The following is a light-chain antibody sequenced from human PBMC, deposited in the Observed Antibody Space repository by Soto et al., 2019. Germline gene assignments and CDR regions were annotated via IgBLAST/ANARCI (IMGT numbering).Light chain of an antibody. V-gene: IGKV1-5*01. CDR3: QQYNSFPWT. CDR2: DVS. CDR1: QSISSW. Sequence: IQMTQSPSTLSASVGDRVTITCRASQSISSWLAWYQQKPGKAPKLLIYDVSSLESGVSSRFSGSGSGTEFTLTISSLQADDFATYYCQQYNSFPWTFGQGTKVDI. J-gene: IGKJ1*01.